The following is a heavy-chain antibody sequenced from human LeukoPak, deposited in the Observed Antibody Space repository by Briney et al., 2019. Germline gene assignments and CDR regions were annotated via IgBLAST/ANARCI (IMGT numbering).Heavy chain of an antibody. Sequence: ASVTVSCKASGYTFTSYYMHWVRQAPGQGLEWMGIINPSGGSTSYAQKFQGRVTMTRDTSTSTVYMELSSLRSEDTAVYYCATGRYCGGDCDDAFDIWGQGTMVTVSS. V-gene: IGHV1-46*01. D-gene: IGHD2-21*02. CDR2: INPSGGST. CDR3: ATGRYCGGDCDDAFDI. CDR1: GYTFTSYY. J-gene: IGHJ3*02.